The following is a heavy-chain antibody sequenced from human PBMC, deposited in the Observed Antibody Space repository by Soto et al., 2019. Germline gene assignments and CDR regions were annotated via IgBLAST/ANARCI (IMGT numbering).Heavy chain of an antibody. V-gene: IGHV3-23*01. CDR2: VSDSGGHT. CDR1: GFTFSSYA. Sequence: PGGSLRLSCAGSGFTFSSYAMTWVRQAPGKGLEWVSTVSDSGGHTYYADSVKGRFTISRDNPKNTLYLQMNSLRAEDTVVYYCAKDSQSVSVSAARVYGMDVWGQGTTVTVSS. J-gene: IGHJ6*02. CDR3: AKDSQSVSVSAARVYGMDV. D-gene: IGHD2-2*01.